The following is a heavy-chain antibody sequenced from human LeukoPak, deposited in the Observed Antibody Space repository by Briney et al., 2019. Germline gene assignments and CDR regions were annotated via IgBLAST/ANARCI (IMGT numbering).Heavy chain of an antibody. J-gene: IGHJ3*02. V-gene: IGHV5-51*01. CDR1: GYNFTSYW. Sequence: GESLKISCKGSGYNFTSYWIGWLGQMPGKGLEWMGIIYPADSDTTYSPSSQGQVTISADKSISTAYLQWSSLKASDTAMYYCARHAPAFDIWGQGTMVTVSS. CDR2: IYPADSDT. CDR3: ARHAPAFDI.